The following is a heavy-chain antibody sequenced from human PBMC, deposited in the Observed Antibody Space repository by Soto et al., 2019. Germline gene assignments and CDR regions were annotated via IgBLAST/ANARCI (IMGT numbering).Heavy chain of an antibody. CDR2: ISNSRST. V-gene: IGHV4-61*01. CDR1: GGSVSSDSYY. D-gene: IGHD3-10*01. CDR3: SRQKRAGYWFEP. J-gene: IGHJ5*01. Sequence: PSETRPLTCTVSGGSVSSDSYYWSWIRQPPGKGLERIGYISNSRSTNYNPSLTSRVTISLDTSKNQFSLNLSSVTAVHTPIYGGSRQKRAGYWFEPWGPGSLVTVSS.